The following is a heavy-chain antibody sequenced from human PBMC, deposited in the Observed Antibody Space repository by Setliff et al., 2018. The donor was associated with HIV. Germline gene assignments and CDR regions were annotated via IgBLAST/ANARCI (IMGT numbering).Heavy chain of an antibody. CDR2: INHRGST. Sequence: PSETLSLTCAVSGGLFTGYYWSWIRQPPGKGLEWIGEINHRGSTNHNPSLKSRVTISVDTSKNQFSLKLSSVTAADTAVYYCARPESSGWFYAFDIWGQGTMVTVSS. CDR1: GGLFTGYY. CDR3: ARPESSGWFYAFDI. D-gene: IGHD6-19*01. V-gene: IGHV4-34*01. J-gene: IGHJ3*02.